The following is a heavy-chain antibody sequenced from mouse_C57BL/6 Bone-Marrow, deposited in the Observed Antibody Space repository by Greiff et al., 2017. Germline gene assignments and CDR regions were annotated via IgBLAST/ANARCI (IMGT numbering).Heavy chain of an antibody. Sequence: VQLQQSGPELVKPGASVKISCKASGYAFSGSWMNWVKQRPGKGLEWIGRIYPGDGDTNYNGKFKGKATLTADKSSSTAYMQLSSLTSEDSAVXFCALDDYDWFAYWGQGTLVTVSA. CDR1: GYAFSGSW. J-gene: IGHJ3*01. D-gene: IGHD2-4*01. CDR2: IYPGDGDT. CDR3: ALDDYDWFAY. V-gene: IGHV1-82*01.